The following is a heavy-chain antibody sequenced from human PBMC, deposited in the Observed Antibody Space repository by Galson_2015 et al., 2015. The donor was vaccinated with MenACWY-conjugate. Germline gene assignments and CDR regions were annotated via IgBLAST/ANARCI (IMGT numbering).Heavy chain of an antibody. CDR1: GFTFTSYA. CDR2: ITGSGGTT. Sequence: SLRLSCAASGFTFTSYAMSWVRQAPGKGLEWVSAITGSGGTTYYADSVKGRFTISRDNSKNTLNLQMNSLRAEDTALYYCARATLGWLRNPLYWGQRTLVTVSS. J-gene: IGHJ4*02. CDR3: ARATLGWLRNPLY. V-gene: IGHV3-23*01. D-gene: IGHD5-12*01.